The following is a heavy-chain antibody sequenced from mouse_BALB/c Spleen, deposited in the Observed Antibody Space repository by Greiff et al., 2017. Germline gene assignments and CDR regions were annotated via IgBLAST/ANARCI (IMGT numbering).Heavy chain of an antibody. CDR3: ARGRYHGLFDY. CDR1: GYTFTSYW. Sequence: QVQLQQPGAELVKPGAPVKLSCKASGYTFTSYWMNWVKQRPGRGLEWIGRIDPSDSETHYNQKFKDKATLTVDKSSSTAYIQLSSLTSEDSAVYYCARGRYHGLFDYWGQGTTLTVSS. V-gene: IGHV1-69*02. CDR2: IDPSDSET. D-gene: IGHD1-1*01. J-gene: IGHJ2*01.